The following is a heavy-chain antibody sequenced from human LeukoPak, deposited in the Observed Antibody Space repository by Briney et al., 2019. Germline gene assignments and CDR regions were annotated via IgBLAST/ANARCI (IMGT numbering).Heavy chain of an antibody. CDR2: IYSNGIS. CDR1: GGSIFSSY. D-gene: IGHD3-22*01. J-gene: IGHJ2*01. Sequence: SGTLSLTCSVSGGSIFSSYWNWIRQPPGKGLEWIGHIYSNGISNYSPSLRSRGTISIAPSKNQFSLRLTSVTAADTAMYYCARRAYYDSSGYHPTAGYFDLWGRGTLVTVSS. CDR3: ARRAYYDSSGYHPTAGYFDL. V-gene: IGHV4-4*08.